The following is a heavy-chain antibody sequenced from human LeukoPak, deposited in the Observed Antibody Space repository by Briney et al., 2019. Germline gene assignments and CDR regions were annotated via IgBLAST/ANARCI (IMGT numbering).Heavy chain of an antibody. J-gene: IGHJ4*02. CDR1: GGSISRNSYY. D-gene: IGHD5-24*01. CDR2: IYNSGST. Sequence: SETLSLTCAVSGGSISRNSYYWTWIRHHPGMGLEWIGYIYNSGSTYYNPSLKSRVTISLDRSRNQFSLDLTSVTAADTAVYYCARRGREMATIMGHDYWGQGTLVTVSS. V-gene: IGHV4-31*11. CDR3: ARRGREMATIMGHDY.